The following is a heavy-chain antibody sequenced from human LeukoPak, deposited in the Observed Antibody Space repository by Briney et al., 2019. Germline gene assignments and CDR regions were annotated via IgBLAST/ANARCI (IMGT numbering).Heavy chain of an antibody. V-gene: IGHV4-39*01. CDR2: IYYSGST. CDR1: GYSISSSGYY. J-gene: IGHJ5*02. CDR3: ARSRPLTKPKRYSSSWGTLPYNWFDP. D-gene: IGHD6-13*01. Sequence: SETLSLTCTVSGYSISSSGYYWGWIRQPPGKGLEWIGSIYYSGSTYYNPSLKSRVTISVDTSKNQFSLKLSSVTAADTAVYYCARSRPLTKPKRYSSSWGTLPYNWFDPWGQGTLVTVSS.